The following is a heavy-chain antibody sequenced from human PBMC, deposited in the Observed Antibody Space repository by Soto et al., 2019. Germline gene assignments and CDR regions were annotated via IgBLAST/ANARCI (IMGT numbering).Heavy chain of an antibody. CDR2: TLYRSKWSY. Sequence: SQTLSLPCAISGNSVSSTTTALNFIHKSPSRGLEWLGRTLYRSKWSYDYALSVKSRISINPDTSKNQFSLHLNSVTPDDTAVYYCARGTVAAGFGSWGQGTLVTVSS. CDR1: GNSVSSTTTA. J-gene: IGHJ4*02. CDR3: ARGTVAAGFGS. D-gene: IGHD6-13*01. V-gene: IGHV6-1*01.